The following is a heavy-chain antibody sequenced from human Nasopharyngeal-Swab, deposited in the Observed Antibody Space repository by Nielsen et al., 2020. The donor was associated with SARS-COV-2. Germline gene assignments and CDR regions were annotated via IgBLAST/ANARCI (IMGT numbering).Heavy chain of an antibody. CDR2: ISSSSSSI. CDR1: GFTFSSYS. V-gene: IGHV3-48*02. Sequence: GSLRLSCAASGFTFSSYSMNWVRQAPGKGLEWVSYISSSSSSIHYADSVKGRFTISRDNAKNSLCLQMNSLRDEDTAVYYCARTPGYYYDSSGYDYWGQGTPVTVSS. D-gene: IGHD3-22*01. J-gene: IGHJ4*02. CDR3: ARTPGYYYDSSGYDY.